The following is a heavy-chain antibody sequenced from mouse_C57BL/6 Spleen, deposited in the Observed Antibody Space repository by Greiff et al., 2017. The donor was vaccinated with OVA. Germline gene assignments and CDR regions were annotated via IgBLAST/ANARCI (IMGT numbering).Heavy chain of an antibody. V-gene: IGHV1-55*01. CDR2: IYPGSGST. CDR1: GYTFTSYW. D-gene: IGHD1-1*01. CDR3: ARWNYYGSSPLDY. J-gene: IGHJ2*01. Sequence: QVQLQQPGAELVKPGASVKMSCKASGYTFTSYWITWVKQRPGQGLVWIGDIYPGSGSTNYNEKFKSKATLTVDTSSSTAYMQLSSLTSEDSAVYYCARWNYYGSSPLDYWGQGTTLTVSS.